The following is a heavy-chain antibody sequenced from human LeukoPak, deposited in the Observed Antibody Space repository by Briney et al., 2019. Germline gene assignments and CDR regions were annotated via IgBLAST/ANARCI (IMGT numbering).Heavy chain of an antibody. D-gene: IGHD3-10*01. J-gene: IGHJ4*02. Sequence: HPGRSLRLSCAASGFTFSHYGLHWVRQAPGKGLEWVALISYDGSNKNYADSVRGRFTISRDNSKNTLYLQMNSLRAEDTAVYYCAKDSSSTWFGGDSKWGQGTLVTVSS. V-gene: IGHV3-30*18. CDR3: AKDSSSTWFGGDSK. CDR1: GFTFSHYG. CDR2: ISYDGSNK.